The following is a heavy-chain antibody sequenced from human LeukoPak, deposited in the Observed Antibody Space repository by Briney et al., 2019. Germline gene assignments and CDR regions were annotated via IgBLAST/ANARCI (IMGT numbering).Heavy chain of an antibody. CDR1: GASIRSYF. CDR3: ARALVLATDDAFDI. CDR2: VYDNDIS. Sequence: SETLSLTCSVSGASIRSYFWSWIRQSPGKGLEWIGYVYDNDISNFNPSLESRVTILVDRSKSQFSLKLRSVTAADTAVYYCARALVLATDDAFDIWGPGTMVTVSS. J-gene: IGHJ3*02. V-gene: IGHV4-59*01. D-gene: IGHD5-12*01.